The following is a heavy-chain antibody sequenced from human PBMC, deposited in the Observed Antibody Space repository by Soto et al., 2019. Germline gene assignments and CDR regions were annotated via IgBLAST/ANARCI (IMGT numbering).Heavy chain of an antibody. D-gene: IGHD5-18*01. J-gene: IGHJ6*03. CDR2: IWYDGSNK. CDR3: ARDSVRGYSYGPDYYYYYMDV. Sequence: GGSLRLSCAASGFTFSSYGMHWVRQAPGKGLEWVAVIWYDGSNKYYADSVKGRFTISRDNSKNTLYLQMNSLRAEDTAVYYCARDSVRGYSYGPDYYYYYMDVWGKGTTVTVSS. CDR1: GFTFSSYG. V-gene: IGHV3-33*01.